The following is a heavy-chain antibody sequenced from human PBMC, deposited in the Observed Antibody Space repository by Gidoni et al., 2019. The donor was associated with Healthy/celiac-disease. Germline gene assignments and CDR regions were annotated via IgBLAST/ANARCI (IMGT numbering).Heavy chain of an antibody. CDR3: ARDPAPVAVAGTSYWYFDL. Sequence: QVQLQESGPGLVKPSETLSLTCTVSGGSISNFYWSWIRQPPGKGLEWIGYIYNSRSTNYSPSLKSRVTISVDTSKNQFSLKLTSVTAADTAVYYCARDPAPVAVAGTSYWYFDLWGRGTLVTVSS. D-gene: IGHD6-19*01. J-gene: IGHJ2*01. CDR2: IYNSRST. V-gene: IGHV4-59*01. CDR1: GGSISNFY.